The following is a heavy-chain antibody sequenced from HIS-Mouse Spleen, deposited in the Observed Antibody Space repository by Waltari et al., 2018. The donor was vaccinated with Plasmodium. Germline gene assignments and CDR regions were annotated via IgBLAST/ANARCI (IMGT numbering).Heavy chain of an antibody. CDR1: GFTFRRHG. CDR3: AKILSYSSSPEDY. D-gene: IGHD6-6*01. Sequence: QVQLVESGGGVVPPGRSMRLSCAASGFTFRRHGMHWVRQAPGKGLEWVAVISYDGSNKYYADSVKGRFTISRDNSKNTLYLQMNSLRAEDTAVYYCAKILSYSSSPEDYWGQGTLVTVSS. V-gene: IGHV3-30*18. J-gene: IGHJ4*02. CDR2: ISYDGSNK.